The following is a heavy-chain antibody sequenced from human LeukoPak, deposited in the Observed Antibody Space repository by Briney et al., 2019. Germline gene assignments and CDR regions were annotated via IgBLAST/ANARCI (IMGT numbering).Heavy chain of an antibody. CDR3: AKERIVGAKVSGY. D-gene: IGHD1-26*01. V-gene: IGHV3-23*01. J-gene: IGHJ4*02. Sequence: GGSLRLSCAASGFTFNNYAMSWVRQAPGKGLEWVSAISGSGGSTYYADSVKGRFTISRDNSKNTSYLQMNSLRAEDTAVYYCAKERIVGAKVSGYWGQGTLVTVSS. CDR1: GFTFNNYA. CDR2: ISGSGGST.